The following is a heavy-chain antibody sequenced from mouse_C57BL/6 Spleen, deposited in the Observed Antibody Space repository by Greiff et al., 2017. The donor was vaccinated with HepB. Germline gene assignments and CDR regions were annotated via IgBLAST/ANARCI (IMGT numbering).Heavy chain of an antibody. CDR2: IYPRSGNT. D-gene: IGHD1-1*01. V-gene: IGHV1-81*01. J-gene: IGHJ4*01. Sequence: QVQLQQSGAELARPGASVKLSCKASGYTFTSYGISWVKQRTGQGLEWIGEIYPRSGNTYYNEKFKGKATLTADKSSSTAYMELRSLTSEDSAVYFCARADSITTVVAKGAMDYWGQGTSVTVSS. CDR1: GYTFTSYG. CDR3: ARADSITTVVAKGAMDY.